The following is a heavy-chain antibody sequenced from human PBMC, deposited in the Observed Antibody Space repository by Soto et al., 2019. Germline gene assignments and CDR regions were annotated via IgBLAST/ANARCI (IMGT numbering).Heavy chain of an antibody. CDR1: GFTFSSYA. D-gene: IGHD6-19*01. Sequence: GGSLRLSCAASGFTFSSYAMHWVRQAPGKGLEWVAVISYDGSNKYYADSVKGRFTISRDNSKNTLYLQMNSLRAEDTAVYYCARVPPSSGWPLGVFDYWGQGTLVTVSS. CDR2: ISYDGSNK. V-gene: IGHV3-30-3*01. CDR3: ARVPPSSGWPLGVFDY. J-gene: IGHJ4*02.